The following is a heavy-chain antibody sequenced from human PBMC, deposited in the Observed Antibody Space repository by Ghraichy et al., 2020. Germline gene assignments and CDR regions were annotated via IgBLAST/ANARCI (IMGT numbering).Heavy chain of an antibody. D-gene: IGHD6-19*01. Sequence: ASVKVSCKASGYTFSSYGITWLRQAPGLGLEWLGWISAYNGDTNYAQKVQGRVSMTTDTSTSTAHMELRRLRSDDTALYFCARGDSDSSVVDAFAIWGQGTMVTVSS. V-gene: IGHV1-18*01. CDR3: ARGDSDSSVVDAFAI. CDR2: ISAYNGDT. CDR1: GYTFSSYG. J-gene: IGHJ3*02.